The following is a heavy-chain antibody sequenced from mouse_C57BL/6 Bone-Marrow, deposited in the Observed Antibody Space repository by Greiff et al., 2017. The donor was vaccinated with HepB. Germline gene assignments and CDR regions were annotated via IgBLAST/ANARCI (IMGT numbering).Heavy chain of an antibody. J-gene: IGHJ4*01. CDR2: ISSGGSDT. Sequence: EVMLVESGGDLVKPGGSLKLSCAASGFTFSSYGMSWVRQTPDKRLEWVATISSGGSDTYYPDSVKGRFTISRDNAKNTLYLQMSSLKSEDTAMYYCARLLTLMDYWGRGTSVTVTS. D-gene: IGHD4-1*01. CDR3: ARLLTLMDY. V-gene: IGHV5-6*01. CDR1: GFTFSSYG.